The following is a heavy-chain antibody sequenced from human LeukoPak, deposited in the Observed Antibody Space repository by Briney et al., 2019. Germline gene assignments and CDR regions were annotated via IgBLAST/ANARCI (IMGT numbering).Heavy chain of an antibody. J-gene: IGHJ6*03. D-gene: IGHD3/OR15-3a*01. Sequence: ASVKVSCKASGYIFTQYGISWVRQAPGQGLEWMASISTYTGDTNNAQNFQGRVTMTTDTFTSTAYMELRGLRSDDTAVYYCARRTGYNYYYMDFWGQGTTVTVSS. CDR1: GYIFTQYG. CDR2: ISTYTGDT. CDR3: ARRTGYNYYYMDF. V-gene: IGHV1-18*01.